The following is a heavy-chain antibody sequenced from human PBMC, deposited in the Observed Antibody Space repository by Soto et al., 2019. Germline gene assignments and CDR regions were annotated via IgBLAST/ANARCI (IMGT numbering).Heavy chain of an antibody. CDR3: AKEGSSSGWYEYYYYGMDV. V-gene: IGHV3-30*18. CDR2: ISYDGSNK. CDR1: GFTFSSYG. J-gene: IGHJ6*02. D-gene: IGHD6-19*01. Sequence: GGSLRLSCAASGFTFSSYGMHWVRQAPGKGLEWVAVISYDGSNKYYADSVKGRFTISRDNSKNTLYLQMNSLRAEDTAVYYCAKEGSSSGWYEYYYYGMDVWGQGTTVTAP.